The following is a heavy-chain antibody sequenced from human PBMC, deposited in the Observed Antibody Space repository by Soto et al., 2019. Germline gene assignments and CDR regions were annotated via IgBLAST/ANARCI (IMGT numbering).Heavy chain of an antibody. D-gene: IGHD5-18*01. J-gene: IGHJ6*02. CDR2: IYYSGST. V-gene: IGHV4-39*01. CDR3: ARKIQLWFHTTFIPKTHSSYGMDV. Sequence: SETLSLTCTVSGGSISSSSYYWGWIRQPPGKGLEWIGSIYYSGSTYYNPSLKSRVTISVDTSKNQFSLKLSSVTAADTAVYYCARKIQLWFHTTFIPKTHSSYGMDVWGQGTTVTVSS. CDR1: GGSISSSSYY.